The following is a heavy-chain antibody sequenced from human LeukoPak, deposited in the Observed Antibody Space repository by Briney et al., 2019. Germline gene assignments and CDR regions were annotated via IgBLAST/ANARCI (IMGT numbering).Heavy chain of an antibody. CDR1: GFTFSSYW. CDR3: TREEGATDY. J-gene: IGHJ4*02. V-gene: IGHV3-74*01. CDR2: INGDGSNT. Sequence: GGFLRLSCAASGFTFSSYWIHWVRQAPGKGLVWVSHINGDGSNTNYADSVKGRFTISRDNAKNTLYLQMNSLRADDTAVYYCTREEGATDYWGQGTLVTVSS. D-gene: IGHD1-26*01.